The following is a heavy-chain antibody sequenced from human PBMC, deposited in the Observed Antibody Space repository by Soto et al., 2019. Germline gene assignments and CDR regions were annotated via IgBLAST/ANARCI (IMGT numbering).Heavy chain of an antibody. CDR2: IYSGGST. D-gene: IGHD2-2*03. CDR3: ARDKYGYCSSTSCPLGY. CDR1: GFTVSSNY. Sequence: GGSLRLSCAASGFTVSSNYMSWVRQAPGKGLEWVSVIYSGGSTYYADSVKGRFTISRDNSKNTLYLQMNSLRAEDTAVYYCARDKYGYCSSTSCPLGYWGQGTLVTVSS. V-gene: IGHV3-66*01. J-gene: IGHJ4*02.